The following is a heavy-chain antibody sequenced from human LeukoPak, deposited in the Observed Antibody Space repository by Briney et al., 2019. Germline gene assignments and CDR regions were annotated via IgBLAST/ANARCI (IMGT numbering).Heavy chain of an antibody. V-gene: IGHV3-11*01. J-gene: IGHJ5*02. CDR2: IPSRGNNI. CDR3: ARDSGYSGYDGLDP. Sequence: PGGSLRLSCAASGFTFSDYYMSWIRQAPGKGLEWVSYIPSRGNNIYYADSVKGRFTISRDNAKNSLYLQMNSLRAEDTAVYYCARDSGYSGYDGLDPWGQGTLVTVSS. CDR1: GFTFSDYY. D-gene: IGHD5-12*01.